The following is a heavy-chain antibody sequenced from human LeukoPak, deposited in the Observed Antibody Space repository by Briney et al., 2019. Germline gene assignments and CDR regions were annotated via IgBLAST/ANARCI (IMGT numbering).Heavy chain of an antibody. J-gene: IGHJ4*02. CDR1: GFTFSDYY. Sequence: GALRLSCAASGFTFSDYYMSWIRQAPGKGLEWVSYISSSSSIIYYADSVKGRFTISRDNAKNSLYLQMNSLRAEDTAVYYCARVPLYTRSYYFDYWGQGTLVTVSS. CDR3: ARVPLYTRSYYFDY. V-gene: IGHV3-11*04. D-gene: IGHD6-13*01. CDR2: ISSSSSII.